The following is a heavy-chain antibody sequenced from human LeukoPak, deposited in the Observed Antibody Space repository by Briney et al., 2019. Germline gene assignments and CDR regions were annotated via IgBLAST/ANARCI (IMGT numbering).Heavy chain of an antibody. D-gene: IGHD6-13*01. V-gene: IGHV1-8*01. CDR1: GYTFINYD. CDR3: ARGLRLSSSWYRVFGY. CDR2: MNPNSGNT. J-gene: IGHJ4*02. Sequence: ASVKVSCKASGYTFINYDINWVRQATGQGLEWMGWMNPNSGNTGYAQKFQGRVTMTRNTSISTAYTELSSLRSEDTAVYYCARGLRLSSSWYRVFGYWGQGTLVTVSS.